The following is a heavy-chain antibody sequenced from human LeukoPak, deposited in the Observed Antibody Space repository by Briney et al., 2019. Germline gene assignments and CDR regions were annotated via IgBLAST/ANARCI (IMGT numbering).Heavy chain of an antibody. J-gene: IGHJ5*02. V-gene: IGHV1-2*06. D-gene: IGHD2-2*01. CDR3: ARDSIVVVPALNWFDP. CDR2: INPNSGGT. Sequence: ASVKVSCKASGYTFTSYGISWVRQAPGQGLEWMGRINPNSGGTNYAQKFQGRVTMTRDTSISTAYMELSRLRSDDTAVYYCARDSIVVVPALNWFDPWGQGTLVTVSS. CDR1: GYTFTSYG.